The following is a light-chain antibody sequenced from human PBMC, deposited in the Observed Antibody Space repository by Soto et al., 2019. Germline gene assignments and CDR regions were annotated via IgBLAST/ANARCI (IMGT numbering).Light chain of an antibody. Sequence: EIVMTQSPATLSVSPGERATLSCRANQSVSDNLAWYQQRLGQAPRLLIYGASTRATGIPARFSGSGSGTEFTLTISSLQSEDCAVYYCQQYNNWPLAFGGGTKVEIK. CDR1: QSVSDN. J-gene: IGKJ4*01. CDR3: QQYNNWPLA. V-gene: IGKV3-15*01. CDR2: GAS.